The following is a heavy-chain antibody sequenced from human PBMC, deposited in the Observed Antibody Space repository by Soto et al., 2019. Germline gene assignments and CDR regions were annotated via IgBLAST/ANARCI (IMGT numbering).Heavy chain of an antibody. V-gene: IGHV3-23*01. CDR1: GFSFTSYA. D-gene: IGHD2-15*01. CDR2: ISGSGGGK. CDR3: AKEESGGTWHYLDN. Sequence: EVQLLESGGGLVQPEGSLRLSCVASGFSFTSYAISWVRQAPGKGLEWVSAISGSGGGKYYADSVRGRFTISRDNSKSTVYLQANILRAEDTAVYYCAKEESGGTWHYLDNWGQGTLVTVSS. J-gene: IGHJ4*02.